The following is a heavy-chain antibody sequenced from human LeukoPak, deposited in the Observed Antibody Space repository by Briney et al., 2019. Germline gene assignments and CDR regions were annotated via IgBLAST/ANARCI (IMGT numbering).Heavy chain of an antibody. CDR1: GFSLTTSGMC. CDR2: IDWDDDK. Sequence: VAIPTLVNPTQTLTLTCTYSGFSLTTSGMCVTWIRHPPGKAQEWLARIDWDDDKYYSTSLKTRLTISKDTSKNQVVLTMTNMDPVDTATYYCAREQKYYYFEYWGQGTLVTVSS. CDR3: AREQKYYYFEY. D-gene: IGHD2/OR15-2a*01. V-gene: IGHV2-70*11. J-gene: IGHJ4*02.